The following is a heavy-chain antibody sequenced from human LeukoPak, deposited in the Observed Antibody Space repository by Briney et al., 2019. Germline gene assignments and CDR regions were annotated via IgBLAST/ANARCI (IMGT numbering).Heavy chain of an antibody. CDR2: INPNVGST. CDR1: GYTFTSYY. D-gene: IGHD1-26*01. Sequence: ALVRVSCKASGYTFTSYYMHWVRQAPGQGLEWMGIINPNVGSTSYAQRFQGRVAMTRDTSTSTAYMELSSLRSEDTALYYCARDRAYSGSYFFDYWGQGTLVTVSS. V-gene: IGHV1-46*01. J-gene: IGHJ4*02. CDR3: ARDRAYSGSYFFDY.